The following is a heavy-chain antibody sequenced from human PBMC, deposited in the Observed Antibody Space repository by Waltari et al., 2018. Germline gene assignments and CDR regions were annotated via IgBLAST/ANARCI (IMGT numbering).Heavy chain of an antibody. CDR1: GYTLTELS. Sequence: QVQLVQSGAEVKKPGASVKVSCKVSGYTLTELSMHWVRQAPGNGLEWMGGFDPEDGETIYAQKFQGRVTMTEDTSTDTAYMELSSLRSEDTAVYYCATSGFRITMVRGVWTSYDYWGQGTLVTVSS. CDR2: FDPEDGET. V-gene: IGHV1-24*01. J-gene: IGHJ4*02. D-gene: IGHD3-10*01. CDR3: ATSGFRITMVRGVWTSYDY.